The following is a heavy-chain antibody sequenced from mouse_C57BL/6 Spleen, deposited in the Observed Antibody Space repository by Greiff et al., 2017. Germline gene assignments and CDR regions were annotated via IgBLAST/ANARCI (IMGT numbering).Heavy chain of an antibody. CDR1: GYAFTNYL. J-gene: IGHJ1*03. CDR3: ARGGWLLRRYFDG. V-gene: IGHV1-54*01. D-gene: IGHD2-3*01. Sequence: VMLVESGAELVRPGTSVKVSCKASGYAFTNYLIEWVKQRPGQGLEWIGVINPGSGGTNYNEKFKGKATLTADKSSSTAYMQLSSLTSEDSAVYCCARGGWLLRRYFDGWGTGTTVTVSS. CDR2: INPGSGGT.